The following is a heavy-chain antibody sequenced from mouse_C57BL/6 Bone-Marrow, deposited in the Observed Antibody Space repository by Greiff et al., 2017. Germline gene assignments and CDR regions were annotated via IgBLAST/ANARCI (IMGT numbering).Heavy chain of an antibody. V-gene: IGHV10-1*01. J-gene: IGHJ2*01. CDR1: GFSFNTYA. CDR3: VRGGDFDY. CDR2: IRSKSNNYAT. Sequence: DVQLVESGGGLVQPKGSLKLSCAASGFSFNTYALNWVRQAPGKGLEWVARIRSKSNNYATYYADSVKNRFTISRDDSESMLYLQMNNLKTEDTAMYYCVRGGDFDYWGQGTTLTVSS.